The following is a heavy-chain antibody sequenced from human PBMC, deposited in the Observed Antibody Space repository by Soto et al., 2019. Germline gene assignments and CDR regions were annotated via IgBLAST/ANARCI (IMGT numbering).Heavy chain of an antibody. Sequence: PSETLSLTCAVSGVSMSSGNWWTWVRQSPQRGLEYIGEIFHDGTANYYPPFEIRVAISVDTSKNQFSLKLTSVTAADTAIYFCARLVYDTRLNYMYFDFWGQGTLVTVSS. V-gene: IGHV4-4*02. CDR3: ARLVYDTRLNYMYFDF. J-gene: IGHJ4*02. CDR2: IFHDGTA. D-gene: IGHD3-10*01. CDR1: GVSMSSGNW.